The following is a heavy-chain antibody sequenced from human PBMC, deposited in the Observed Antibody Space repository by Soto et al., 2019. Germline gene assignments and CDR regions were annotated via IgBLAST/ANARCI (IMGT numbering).Heavy chain of an antibody. CDR3: ARGEAEYTSSSVGY. Sequence: KAGGCRTLASAASRFTLSDYYVGWIRQADGKGLEWVSYISSSGILIYYTDSVKGRFTISRDNAKNSLYLQMNSLRAEDTAVYYCARGEAEYTSSSVGYWGQGTLVTVSS. D-gene: IGHD6-6*01. V-gene: IGHV3-11*01. CDR1: RFTLSDYY. J-gene: IGHJ4*02. CDR2: ISSSGILI.